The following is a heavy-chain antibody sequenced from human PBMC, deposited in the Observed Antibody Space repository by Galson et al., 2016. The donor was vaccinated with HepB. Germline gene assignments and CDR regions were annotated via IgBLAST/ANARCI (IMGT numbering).Heavy chain of an antibody. Sequence: SGAEVKKPGESLKISCETSGYTFTDYWIGWVRQLPGKGLEWMGITYPRESDTRYSPSFQGQVTISADKSISTLYLHWSSLKASDTAMYYCARVMGQWLPYFWGQGTLVTVSS. V-gene: IGHV5-51*01. D-gene: IGHD6-19*01. CDR3: ARVMGQWLPYF. CDR1: GYTFTDYW. CDR2: TYPRESDT. J-gene: IGHJ4*02.